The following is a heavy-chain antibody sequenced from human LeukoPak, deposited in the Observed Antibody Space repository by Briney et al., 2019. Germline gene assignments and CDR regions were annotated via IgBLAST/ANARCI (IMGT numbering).Heavy chain of an antibody. CDR2: ISGSGGST. CDR3: ATSLYYDFCSAPYYYGMDV. CDR1: GFTFSSYA. V-gene: IGHV3-23*01. J-gene: IGHJ6*02. Sequence: GGSLRLSCAASGFTFSSYAMSWVRQAPGKGLEWVSAISGSGGSTYYADSVKGRFTISRDNSKNTLYLQMNSLRAEDTAVYYCATSLYYDFCSAPYYYGMDVWGQGTTVTVSS. D-gene: IGHD3-3*01.